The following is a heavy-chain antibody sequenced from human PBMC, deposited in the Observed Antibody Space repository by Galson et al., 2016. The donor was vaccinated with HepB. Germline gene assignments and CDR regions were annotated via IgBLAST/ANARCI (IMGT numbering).Heavy chain of an antibody. CDR1: GFTFRNAW. CDR2: IKSKVDGGTT. CDR3: TTDPPYSGGASAAW. Sequence: SLRLSCAAPGFTFRNAWMTWVRQVPGKGLEWVGRIKSKVDGGTTDYAAPVTGRFTISRDDSENTLYLQMNSLKTEDTAVYYCTTDPPYSGGASAAWWGQGTLVTVSS. J-gene: IGHJ4*02. D-gene: IGHD6-25*01. V-gene: IGHV3-15*01.